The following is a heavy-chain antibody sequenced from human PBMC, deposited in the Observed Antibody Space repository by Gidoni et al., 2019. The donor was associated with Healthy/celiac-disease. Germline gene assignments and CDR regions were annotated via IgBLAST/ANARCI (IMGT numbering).Heavy chain of an antibody. CDR3: ARAPTATGVYY. D-gene: IGHD5-18*01. V-gene: IGHV4-59*01. Sequence: QVQLQESGPGLVKPSETLSLTCTVSGGSISSYYWSWIRQPPGKGLEWIGYIYYSGSTNYNPSLKSRVTISVDTSKNQFSLKLSSVTAADTAVYYCARAPTATGVYYWGQGTLVTVSS. CDR1: GGSISSYY. J-gene: IGHJ4*02. CDR2: IYYSGST.